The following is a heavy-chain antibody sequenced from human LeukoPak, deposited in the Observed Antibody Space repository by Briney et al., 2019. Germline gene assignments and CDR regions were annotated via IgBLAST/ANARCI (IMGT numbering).Heavy chain of an antibody. CDR2: IYYSGST. CDR1: GGSITSYY. D-gene: IGHD2-15*01. V-gene: IGHV4-59*01. CDR3: ARQLGYCSGGSCTDYNWFDP. Sequence: SETLSLTCTVSGGSITSYYWSWIREPPGKGLEWIGYIYYSGSTNYNPSLKSRVTTSVDSSKNQFSLKLSSVTAADTAVYYCARQLGYCSGGSCTDYNWFDPWGQGTLVTVSS. J-gene: IGHJ5*02.